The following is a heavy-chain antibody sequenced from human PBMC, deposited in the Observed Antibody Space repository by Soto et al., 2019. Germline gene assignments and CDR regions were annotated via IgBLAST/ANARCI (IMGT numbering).Heavy chain of an antibody. D-gene: IGHD6-25*01. CDR3: ARDAYSSASGSAFYYYGMDF. CDR1: GGSISSSSYY. Sequence: PSETLSLTCTVSGGSISSSSYYWGWIRQPPGKGLEWIGSIYYSGSTYYNPSLKSRVTISVDTSKNQFSLKLSSVTPEDTAVYYCARDAYSSASGSAFYYYGMDFWGQGTTVPVSS. V-gene: IGHV4-39*02. CDR2: IYYSGST. J-gene: IGHJ6*02.